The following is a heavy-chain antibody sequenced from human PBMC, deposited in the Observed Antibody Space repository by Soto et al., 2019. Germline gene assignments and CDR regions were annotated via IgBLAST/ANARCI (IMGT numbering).Heavy chain of an antibody. Sequence: QVQLQESGPGLVKPSGTLSLTCAVSGGSISSSNWWSWVRQPPGKGLEWIGEIYHSGNTNYNPSLKSRVTMAVDTSRNPCSLKLSSVTAADTAVYYCARRWGEGRVDYWGQGTLVTVSS. V-gene: IGHV4-4*02. CDR3: ARRWGEGRVDY. CDR2: IYHSGNT. CDR1: GGSISSSNW. J-gene: IGHJ4*02. D-gene: IGHD3-10*01.